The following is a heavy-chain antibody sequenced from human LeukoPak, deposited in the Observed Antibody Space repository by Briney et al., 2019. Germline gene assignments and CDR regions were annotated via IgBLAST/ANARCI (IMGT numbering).Heavy chain of an antibody. CDR1: GFTFSSYW. CDR3: ARVDTVMAYYFDL. CDR2: IYSGGTT. Sequence: GGSLRLSCVASGFTFSSYWMHWVRQAPGKGLEWVSTIYSGGTTYYADSVMGRFTISRHNSRNTLYLQMNSLRAEDTAVYYCARVDTVMAYYFDLWGQGTLVTVSS. D-gene: IGHD5-18*01. J-gene: IGHJ4*02. V-gene: IGHV3-53*04.